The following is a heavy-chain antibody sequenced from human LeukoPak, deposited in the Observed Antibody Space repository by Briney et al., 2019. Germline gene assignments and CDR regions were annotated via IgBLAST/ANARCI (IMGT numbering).Heavy chain of an antibody. CDR3: ARDWDY. Sequence: SETLSLTCTVSGGSISSGSYYWSWIRQPAGKGLEWIGRIYTSGSTNYNPSLKSRVTMSIDTSKNQFSLKLSSVTAADTAVYYCARDWDYWGQGTLVTVSS. V-gene: IGHV4-61*02. CDR2: IYTSGST. J-gene: IGHJ4*02. CDR1: GGSISSGSYY.